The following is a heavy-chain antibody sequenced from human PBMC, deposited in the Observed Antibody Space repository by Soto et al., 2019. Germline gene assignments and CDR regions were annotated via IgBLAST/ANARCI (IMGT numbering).Heavy chain of an antibody. D-gene: IGHD1-1*01. Sequence: SETLSLTCTVSGGSISSYYWNWIRQPPGRGLEWIGYIYYSGITNYNPSLKSRATMSVDTSKNQFSLKLSYVTAADTAVYYCARGGQLERRGGYYYYMDVWGKGTMVTVSS. CDR1: GGSISSYY. J-gene: IGHJ6*03. V-gene: IGHV4-59*01. CDR3: ARGGQLERRGGYYYYMDV. CDR2: IYYSGIT.